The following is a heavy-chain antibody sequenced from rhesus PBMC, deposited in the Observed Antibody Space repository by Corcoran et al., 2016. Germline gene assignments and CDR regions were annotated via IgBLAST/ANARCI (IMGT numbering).Heavy chain of an antibody. Sequence: QVQLQESGPGLVKPSETLSLTCAVSGGSVSSSNWWSWIRQPPGKGLEWIGYISGSSGSTYYNPSLKSRVTISTDASKNQFSLRLSSVTAADTAVDYWASGPANFDYWGQGVLVTVSS. CDR2: ISGSSGST. J-gene: IGHJ4*01. CDR1: GGSVSSSNW. D-gene: IGHD6-19*01. V-gene: IGHV4-65*01. CDR3: ASGPANFDY.